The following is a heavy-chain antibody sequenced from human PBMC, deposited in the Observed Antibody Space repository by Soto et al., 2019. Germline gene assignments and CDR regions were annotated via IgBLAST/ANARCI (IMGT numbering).Heavy chain of an antibody. J-gene: IGHJ6*02. CDR1: GYTFPNYD. CDR3: ARGEASGMDV. Sequence: QVLQVQSGAEVKKPGASVKVSCEASGYTFPNYDINWVRQATGQGLEWMGWMNPDSGNTGYGQNFQGRVTMTRNTSINTAFMELSSLRSEDTAVYYCARGEASGMDVWGQGTTVTVSS. V-gene: IGHV1-8*01. CDR2: MNPDSGNT.